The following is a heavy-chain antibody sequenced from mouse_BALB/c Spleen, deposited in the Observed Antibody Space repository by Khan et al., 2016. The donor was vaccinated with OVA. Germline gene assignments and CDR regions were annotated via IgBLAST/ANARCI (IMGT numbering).Heavy chain of an antibody. J-gene: IGHJ3*01. CDR2: IWSAGST. V-gene: IGHV2-2*02. CDR1: GFSLNNYS. Sequence: QVQLQQSGPGLVQPSQSLSITCTVSGFSLNNYSVHWVRQSPGKGLEWLGVIWSAGSTDYNAAFISRLTISKDNSRSPVFFKMNSLQPNDTAIYYCARRGYDYGRGALFAYWGQGTPVTVSA. CDR3: ARRGYDYGRGALFAY. D-gene: IGHD2-4*01.